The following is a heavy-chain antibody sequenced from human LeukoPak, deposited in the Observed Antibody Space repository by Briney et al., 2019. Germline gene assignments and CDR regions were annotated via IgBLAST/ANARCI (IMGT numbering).Heavy chain of an antibody. D-gene: IGHD5-18*01. V-gene: IGHV3-30-3*01. Sequence: GGSLRLSCAASGFTFSSYAMHWVRQAPGKGLEWVAVISYDGSNKYYADSVKGRFTISRDNSKNTLYLQMNSLRAEDTAVYYCARGIKGGNGYSYGYSSYWGQGTLVTVSS. CDR1: GFTFSSYA. CDR3: ARGIKGGNGYSYGYSSY. CDR2: ISYDGSNK. J-gene: IGHJ4*02.